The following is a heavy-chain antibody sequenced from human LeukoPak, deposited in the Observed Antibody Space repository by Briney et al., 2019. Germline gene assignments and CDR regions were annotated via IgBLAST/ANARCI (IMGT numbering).Heavy chain of an antibody. J-gene: IGHJ4*02. CDR1: GYTFTGYY. Sequence: ASVKVSCKASGYTFTGYYMHWVRQAPGQGLEWMGWISPNSGGTNYAQKFQGRVTMTRDTSISTAYMELSRLRSDDTAVYYCARPDNDYGYSFDYWGQGTLVTVSS. CDR2: ISPNSGGT. D-gene: IGHD4/OR15-4a*01. CDR3: ARPDNDYGYSFDY. V-gene: IGHV1-2*02.